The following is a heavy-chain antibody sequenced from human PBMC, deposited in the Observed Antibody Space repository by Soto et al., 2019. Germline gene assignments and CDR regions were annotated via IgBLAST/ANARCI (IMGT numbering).Heavy chain of an antibody. Sequence: EVQLVGSGGGLVQPGRSLRLSFSASGFTFDDYAMHWVRQTPGKGLEWVSGISWNSDSIGYADSVKGRFTISRDNAKNSLYLQMNSLRPEDTALYYCAKLANNGWYAPIDYWGHGTLVTVSS. CDR1: GFTFDDYA. CDR3: AKLANNGWYAPIDY. CDR2: ISWNSDSI. V-gene: IGHV3-9*01. D-gene: IGHD6-19*01. J-gene: IGHJ4*01.